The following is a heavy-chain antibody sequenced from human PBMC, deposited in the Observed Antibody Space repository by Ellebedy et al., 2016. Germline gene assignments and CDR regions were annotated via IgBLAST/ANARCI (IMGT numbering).Heavy chain of an antibody. V-gene: IGHV3-23*01. CDR3: AKEGGDILTGYYSYYYFDY. J-gene: IGHJ4*02. CDR2: ISGSGGST. D-gene: IGHD3-9*01. Sequence: GGSLRLSCAASGFTFSSYAMSRVRQAPGKGLEWVSAISGSGGSTYYADSVKGRFTISRDNSKNTLYLQMNSLRAEDTAVYYCAKEGGDILTGYYSYYYFDYWGQGTLVTVSS. CDR1: GFTFSSYA.